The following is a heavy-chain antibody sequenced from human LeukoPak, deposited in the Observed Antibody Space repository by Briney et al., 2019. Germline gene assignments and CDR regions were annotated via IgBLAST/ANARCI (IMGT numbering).Heavy chain of an antibody. J-gene: IGHJ3*02. CDR2: IYTSGST. CDR3: ARHNCSSASGHSGRGLNAFDI. V-gene: IGHV4-4*07. Sequence: PSETLSLTCTVSGGSIGGYYWSWIRQPAGKGLEWIGHIYTSGSTNFNPCLRSRFSMSVDTSKNHFSLKLTSVTAADTAVYHCARHNCSSASGHSGRGLNAFDIWGQGTMVTVSS. D-gene: IGHD2-2*01. CDR1: GGSIGGYY.